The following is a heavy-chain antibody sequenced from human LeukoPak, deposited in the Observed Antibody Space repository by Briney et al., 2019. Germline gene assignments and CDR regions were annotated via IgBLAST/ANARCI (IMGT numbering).Heavy chain of an antibody. J-gene: IGHJ1*01. Sequence: GGSLRLSRAASGYTFSSYSMNWVRQAPGKGLEWVSSISSSSSYIYYADSVKGRFTISRDNAKNSLYLQMNSLRAEDTAVYYCARDSTQQLVPEYFQHWGQGTLVTVSS. CDR3: ARDSTQQLVPEYFQH. V-gene: IGHV3-21*01. CDR2: ISSSSSYI. D-gene: IGHD6-13*01. CDR1: GYTFSSYS.